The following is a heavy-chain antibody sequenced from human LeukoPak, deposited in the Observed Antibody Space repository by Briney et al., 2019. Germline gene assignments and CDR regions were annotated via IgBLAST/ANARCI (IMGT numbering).Heavy chain of an antibody. V-gene: IGHV1-18*01. CDR2: ISAYNGNT. Sequence: ASVKVSCKASGYTFTSYGISWVRQAPGQGLEWMGWISAYNGNTNYAQKLQGRVTMTTDTSTSTAYMELRSLRSDDTAVYYCARAGYFDWLLHAEFDYWGQGTLVTVSS. D-gene: IGHD3-9*01. CDR1: GYTFTSYG. J-gene: IGHJ4*02. CDR3: ARAGYFDWLLHAEFDY.